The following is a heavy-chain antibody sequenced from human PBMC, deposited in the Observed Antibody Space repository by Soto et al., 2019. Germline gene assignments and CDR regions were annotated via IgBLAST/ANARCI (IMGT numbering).Heavy chain of an antibody. J-gene: IGHJ4*02. CDR3: AKTAWLGDFSGHDF. Sequence: EVQLLESGGGLVQPGGSLRLSCAASGFTFRNYVMTWVRQAPGKGREWLSTITGSGSNTYYADSVRGRFVISGDNSKDTLYLKMDSLGAADTAVYYCAKTAWLGDFSGHDFWGQGTLVTVSS. D-gene: IGHD3-10*01. CDR1: GFTFRNYV. V-gene: IGHV3-23*01. CDR2: ITGSGSNT.